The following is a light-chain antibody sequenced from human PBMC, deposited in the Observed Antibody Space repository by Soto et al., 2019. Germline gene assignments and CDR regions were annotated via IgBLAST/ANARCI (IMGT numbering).Light chain of an antibody. CDR3: QQYGSSPLT. J-gene: IGKJ1*01. V-gene: IGKV3-20*01. CDR2: GAS. CDR1: QSVSSSY. Sequence: EIVLTPSPGTLSLSPGERATLSCRASQSVSSSYLAWYQQKPGQAPRLLIYGASSRATGIPDRFSGSGSGTDFTLTISRLEPEDFAVYYCQQYGSSPLTFGQGTKVDIK.